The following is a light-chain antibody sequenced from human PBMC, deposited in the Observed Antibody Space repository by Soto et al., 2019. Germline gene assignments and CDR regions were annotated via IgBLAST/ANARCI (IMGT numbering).Light chain of an antibody. CDR2: GAS. Sequence: ETVMTQSPATLSVSPGERATLSCRASQSVRTKLAWYQQKPGQAPRLLLYGASSRATGIPARFSGSGSGTEFTLTISSLQSEDSGVYYCQQYNKWPAEITFGQGTRLEIK. CDR1: QSVRTK. CDR3: QQYNKWPAEIT. V-gene: IGKV3D-15*01. J-gene: IGKJ5*01.